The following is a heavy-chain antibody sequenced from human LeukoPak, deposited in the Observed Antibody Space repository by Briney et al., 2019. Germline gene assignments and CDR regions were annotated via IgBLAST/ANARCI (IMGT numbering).Heavy chain of an antibody. CDR1: GGSISSYY. J-gene: IGHJ6*03. D-gene: IGHD5-24*01. CDR2: IYTSGST. CDR3: ARSVATINYYYYMDV. V-gene: IGHV4-4*07. Sequence: SETLSLTCTVSGGSISSYYWSWIRQPPGKGLEWIGRIYTSGSTNYNPSLKSRVTMSVDTSKNQFSLKLSSVTAADTAVYYCARSVATINYYYYMDVWGKGTTVTVSS.